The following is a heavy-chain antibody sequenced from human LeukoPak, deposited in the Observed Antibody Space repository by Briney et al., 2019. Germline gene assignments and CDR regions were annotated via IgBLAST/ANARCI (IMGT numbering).Heavy chain of an antibody. Sequence: SETLSLTCTVSGGSISSSSYYWGWIRQPPGKGLEWIGGIYYSGSTYYNPSLKSRVTISVDTSKNQFSLKLSSVTAADTAVYYCARLQRAITMVRGVIDYWGQGTLVTVSS. CDR3: ARLQRAITMVRGVIDY. J-gene: IGHJ4*02. CDR1: GGSISSSSYY. V-gene: IGHV4-39*01. CDR2: IYYSGST. D-gene: IGHD3-10*01.